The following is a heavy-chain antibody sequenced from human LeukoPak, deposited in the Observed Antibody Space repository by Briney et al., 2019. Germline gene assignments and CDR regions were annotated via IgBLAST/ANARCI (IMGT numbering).Heavy chain of an antibody. Sequence: GGSLRLSCAASGFTFSNSFMSWIRQAPGKGLEWVSVIYSDGTSYYADSVKSRFSISRDNSKNSLYLQMNSLRVEDTAMYYCTKTGGPWDWGQGTLVTVSS. CDR3: TKTGGPWD. J-gene: IGHJ4*02. D-gene: IGHD7-27*01. V-gene: IGHV3-53*01. CDR1: GFTFSNSF. CDR2: IYSDGTS.